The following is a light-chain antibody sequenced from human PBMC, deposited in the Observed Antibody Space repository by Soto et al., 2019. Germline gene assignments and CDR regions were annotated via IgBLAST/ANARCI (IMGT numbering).Light chain of an antibody. CDR3: GTWDSSLSFGV. CDR2: ENN. V-gene: IGLV1-51*02. CDR1: SSNIGNNY. J-gene: IGLJ2*01. Sequence: QSVLTQPPSVSAAPGQTVTISCSGSSSNIGNNYVSWYQQLPGTAPKLLIYENNKRPSGIPDRFSGSKSGTSATLGITGLQTGDEADYYCGTWDSSLSFGVFGGGTQLTVL.